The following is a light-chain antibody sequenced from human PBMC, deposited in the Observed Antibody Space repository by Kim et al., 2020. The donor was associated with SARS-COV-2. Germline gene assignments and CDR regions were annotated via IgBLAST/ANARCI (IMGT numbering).Light chain of an antibody. V-gene: IGLV3-1*01. J-gene: IGLJ2*01. CDR3: QTWVSSSRHAV. CDR2: QDN. Sequence: SYELTQPPSVSVSPGQTASITCSGDKLGDKYASWYQQNPGQSPVLVVYQDNKRPSGIPERFSGSNSGNTATLTISGTRAMDDADYYCQTWVSSSRHAVFG. CDR1: KLGDKY.